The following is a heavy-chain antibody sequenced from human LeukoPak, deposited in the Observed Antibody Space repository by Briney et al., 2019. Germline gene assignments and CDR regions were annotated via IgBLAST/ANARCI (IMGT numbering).Heavy chain of an antibody. CDR1: GGSISSSNW. D-gene: IGHD5-24*01. CDR3: ARRPGRWLQFVFFDY. V-gene: IGHV4-4*02. CDR2: IYHSGST. Sequence: PSETLSLTCAVSGGSISSSNWWSWVRQPPGKGLEWIGEIYHSGSTNYNPSLKSRVTISVDKSKSQFSLKLSSVTAADTAVYYCARRPGRWLQFVFFDYWGQGTLVTVSS. J-gene: IGHJ4*02.